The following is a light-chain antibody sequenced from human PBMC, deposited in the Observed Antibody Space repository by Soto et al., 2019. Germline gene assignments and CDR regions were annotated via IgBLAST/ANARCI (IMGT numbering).Light chain of an antibody. CDR1: QGISSY. CDR3: QQLNSYPWV. V-gene: IGKV1-9*01. J-gene: IGKJ4*01. CDR2: AAS. Sequence: DIQLTQSPSFLSASVGDRVTITCRASQGISSYLAWYQQKPGKAPKLLIYAASTLQSGVPSRFSGSGSGTEFTLTISSLQHEDFATYYCQQLNSYPWVFGGGTKVEIK.